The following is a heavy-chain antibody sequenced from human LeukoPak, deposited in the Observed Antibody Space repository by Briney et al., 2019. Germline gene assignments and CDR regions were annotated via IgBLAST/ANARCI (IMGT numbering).Heavy chain of an antibody. J-gene: IGHJ4*02. V-gene: IGHV1-8*01. CDR1: GYTFTSYD. CDR2: VNPNSGNT. D-gene: IGHD2-15*01. Sequence: ASVKVSCKASGYTFTSYDINWVRQATGQGLEWMGWVNPNSGNTGYAQKFQGRVTMTRNTSISTAYMELSSLRSEDTAVYYCASGPSLGTTHPYFDYWGQGTLVTVSS. CDR3: ASGPSLGTTHPYFDY.